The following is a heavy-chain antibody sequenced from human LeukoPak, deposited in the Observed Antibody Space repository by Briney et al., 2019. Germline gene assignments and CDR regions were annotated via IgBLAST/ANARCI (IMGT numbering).Heavy chain of an antibody. CDR1: GYTFTSYD. D-gene: IGHD1-1*01. Sequence: GASVKVSCKASGYTFTSYDINCVRQATGQGLEWMGWMNPNSGNTGYAQKFQGRVTMTRNTSISTAYMELSSLRSEDTAVYYCARGVTGTTSGWFDPWGQGTLVTVSS. CDR3: ARGVTGTTSGWFDP. J-gene: IGHJ5*02. CDR2: MNPNSGNT. V-gene: IGHV1-8*01.